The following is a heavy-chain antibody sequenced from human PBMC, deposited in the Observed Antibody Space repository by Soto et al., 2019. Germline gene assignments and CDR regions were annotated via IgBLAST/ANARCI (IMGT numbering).Heavy chain of an antibody. CDR3: AREAGNYDILTCYYDYYYGMDV. V-gene: IGHV1-18*01. CDR2: ISAYNGNT. Sequence: QVQLVQSGAEVKKPGASVKVSCTASGYTFPSYGISWVRQSPGQGLEWMGWISAYNGNTNYAQKLQGRVTMTTDTSTSTAYMELRSLRSDDTAVYYCAREAGNYDILTCYYDYYYGMDVWGQGTTVTVSS. CDR1: GYTFPSYG. J-gene: IGHJ6*02. D-gene: IGHD3-9*01.